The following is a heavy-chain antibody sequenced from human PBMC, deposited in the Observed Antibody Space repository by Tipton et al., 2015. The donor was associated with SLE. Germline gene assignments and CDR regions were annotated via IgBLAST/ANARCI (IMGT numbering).Heavy chain of an antibody. D-gene: IGHD7-27*01. V-gene: IGHV4-34*01. CDR3: ARQKPNWGTTAFDI. CDR1: GESFSGYY. Sequence: AGLVKPSETLSLTCAVYGESFSGYYWSWIRQPPGKGLEWIGEINHSGSTNYNPSLKSRVTISVDTSKNQFSLKLNSVTAADTAVYYCARQKPNWGTTAFDIWGQGTMVTVSS. CDR2: INHSGST. J-gene: IGHJ3*02.